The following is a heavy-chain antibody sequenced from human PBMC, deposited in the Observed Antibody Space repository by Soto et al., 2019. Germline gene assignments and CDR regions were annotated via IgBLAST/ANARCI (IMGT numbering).Heavy chain of an antibody. CDR3: ARGKDYDYIWGSYRYTATNDY. CDR2: MNPYNGNT. CDR1: GGTFSSYI. Sequence: APVKGSCKASGGTFSSYIISWVRQATGQGLEWMGWMNPYNGNTNYAQKFQGRVTMTRNTSISTAYMELSSLRSEDTAVYYCARGKDYDYIWGSYRYTATNDYWGQGTLVTVSS. V-gene: IGHV1-8*02. D-gene: IGHD3-16*02. J-gene: IGHJ4*02.